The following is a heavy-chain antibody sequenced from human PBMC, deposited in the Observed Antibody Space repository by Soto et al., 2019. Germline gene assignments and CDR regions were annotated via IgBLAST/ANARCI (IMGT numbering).Heavy chain of an antibody. CDR2: IYYSGST. CDR3: ASLWLQEEYYFDY. D-gene: IGHD5-18*01. J-gene: IGHJ4*02. V-gene: IGHV4-31*03. Sequence: QVQLQESGPGLVKPSQTLSLTCTVSGGSISSGGYYWSWIRQHPGKGLEWMGYIYYSGSTYYNPSVKSRVTMSVGTSKHQFSLKLSSVTAADTAVYYCASLWLQEEYYFDYGGQGSLVTVA. CDR1: GGSISSGGYY.